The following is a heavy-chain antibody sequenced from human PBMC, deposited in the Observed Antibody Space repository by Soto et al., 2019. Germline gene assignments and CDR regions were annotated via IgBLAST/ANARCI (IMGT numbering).Heavy chain of an antibody. CDR2: IYTSGST. V-gene: IGHV4-4*07. CDR1: GGSISSYY. Sequence: KPSETLSLTCTVSGGSISSYYWSWIRQPAGKGLEWIGRIYTSGSTNYNPSLKSRVTMSVDTSKNQFSLKLSSVTAADTAMYYCARGEYCSSTSCLNGYYYYYYGMDVWGQGTTVTVSS. J-gene: IGHJ6*02. CDR3: ARGEYCSSTSCLNGYYYYYYGMDV. D-gene: IGHD2-2*01.